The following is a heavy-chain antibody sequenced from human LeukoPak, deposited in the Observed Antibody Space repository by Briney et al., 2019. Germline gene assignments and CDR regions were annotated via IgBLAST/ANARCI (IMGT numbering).Heavy chain of an antibody. V-gene: IGHV3-53*01. CDR2: IYRAGNT. CDR1: GFTVSSNY. J-gene: IGHJ5*02. Sequence: GGSLRLSCAASGFTVSSNYMTWVRQAPGKVLEWVSVIYRAGNTYYADSVKGRFTISRDNSKNTVYLQMNSLRAEDTAVYYCATFSYAGNAGGSVGPWGQGTLVTVSS. CDR3: ATFSYAGNAGGSVGP. D-gene: IGHD4-23*01.